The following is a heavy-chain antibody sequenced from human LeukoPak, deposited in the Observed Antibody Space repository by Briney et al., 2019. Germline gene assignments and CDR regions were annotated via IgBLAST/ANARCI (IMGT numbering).Heavy chain of an antibody. CDR1: GGSISSSTYY. CDR3: NLGWFDP. Sequence: PSETLSLTCSVSGGSISSSTYYWGWIRQPPGKGLEWIGNIYNSGSTYYNPSLKSRVTISVVTSKNQFSLKLSSVTAADTAVYCSNLGWFDPWGQGTLVTVSS. V-gene: IGHV4-39*01. J-gene: IGHJ5*02. CDR2: IYNSGST. D-gene: IGHD6-13*01.